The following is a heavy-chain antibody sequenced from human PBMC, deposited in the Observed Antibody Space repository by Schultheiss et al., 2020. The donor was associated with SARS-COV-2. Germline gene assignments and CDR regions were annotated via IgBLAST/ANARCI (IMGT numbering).Heavy chain of an antibody. J-gene: IGHJ6*02. V-gene: IGHV4-61*05. CDR2: IYYSGST. CDR1: GGSISSSSYY. Sequence: GSLRLSCTVSGGSISSSSYYWGWIRQPPGKGLEWIGYIYYSGSTNYNPSLKSRVTISVDTSKNQFSLKLSSVTAADTAVYYCARVGPYYYGMDVWGQGTTVTVSS. CDR3: ARVGPYYYGMDV.